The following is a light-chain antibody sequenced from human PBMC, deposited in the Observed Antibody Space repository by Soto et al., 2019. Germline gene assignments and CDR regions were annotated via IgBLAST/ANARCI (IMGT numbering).Light chain of an antibody. Sequence: QSELTQPPSVSAAAGQKVTISCSGSSSNIGDNYVSWYQQVPGTAPKLLIYDNDQRSSGTPDRFSAYKSGTSATLGITGLQTGDEADYYCGTWDSSLSVAVFGRGTQLTVL. V-gene: IGLV1-51*01. CDR2: DND. CDR1: SSNIGDNY. J-gene: IGLJ7*01. CDR3: GTWDSSLSVAV.